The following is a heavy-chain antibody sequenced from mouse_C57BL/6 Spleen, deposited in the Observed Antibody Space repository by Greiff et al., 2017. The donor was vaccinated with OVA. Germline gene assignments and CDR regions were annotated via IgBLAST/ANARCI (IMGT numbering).Heavy chain of an antibody. Sequence: VQVVESGAELARPGASVKMSCKASGYTFTSYTMHWVKQRPGQGLEWIGYINPSSGYTKYNQKFKDKATLTADKSSSTAYMQLSSLTSEDSAVYYCARSYDYDDGAWFAYWGQGTLVTVSA. CDR2: INPSSGYT. CDR3: ARSYDYDDGAWFAY. CDR1: GYTFTSYT. V-gene: IGHV1-4*01. J-gene: IGHJ3*01. D-gene: IGHD2-4*01.